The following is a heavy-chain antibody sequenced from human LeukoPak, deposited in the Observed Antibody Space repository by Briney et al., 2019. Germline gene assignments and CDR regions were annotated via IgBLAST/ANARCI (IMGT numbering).Heavy chain of an antibody. Sequence: GSSVKVSCKASGGTFSSYAISWVRQAPGQGLEWMGRIIPILRIVNYAQKFQGRVTITADKSTSTAYMELSSLRYEDTAVYYCARDGDKYYDILTGYYTWFDPWGQGTLVTVSS. J-gene: IGHJ5*02. V-gene: IGHV1-69*04. CDR3: ARDGDKYYDILTGYYTWFDP. CDR2: IIPILRIV. D-gene: IGHD3-9*01. CDR1: GGTFSSYA.